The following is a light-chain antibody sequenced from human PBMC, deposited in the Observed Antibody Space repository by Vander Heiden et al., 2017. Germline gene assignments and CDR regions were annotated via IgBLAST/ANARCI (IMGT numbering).Light chain of an antibody. CDR2: AAS. V-gene: IGKV1-6*01. Sequence: AIQMTQSPSSLSASVGDRDTIPCRASQGIRNDLGWYQQKPAKAPKLLIYAASSLQSGVPSRCSGSGSGTDFTLTISSLQPEDFETYYCLQDYHYPRTFGQGTKVEIK. CDR1: QGIRND. CDR3: LQDYHYPRT. J-gene: IGKJ1*01.